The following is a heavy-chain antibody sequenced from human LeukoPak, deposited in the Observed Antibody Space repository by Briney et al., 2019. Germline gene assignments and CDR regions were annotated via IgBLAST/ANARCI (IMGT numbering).Heavy chain of an antibody. CDR3: ARDSYYYGSGSYYDP. J-gene: IGHJ5*02. Sequence: SETLSLTCTVSGGSISSYYWSWIRQPAGKGLEWIGRIYTSGSTNYNPSLKSRVTMSVDTSKNQFSLKLSPVTAADTAVYYCARDSYYYGSGSYYDPWGQGTLVTVSS. D-gene: IGHD3-10*01. CDR2: IYTSGST. V-gene: IGHV4-4*07. CDR1: GGSISSYY.